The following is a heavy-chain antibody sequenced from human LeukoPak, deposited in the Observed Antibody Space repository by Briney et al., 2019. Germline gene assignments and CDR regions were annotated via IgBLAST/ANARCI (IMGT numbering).Heavy chain of an antibody. V-gene: IGHV1-46*01. CDR1: GYTFTSYY. D-gene: IGHD5-18*01. CDR3: ARGGDVDTAMVYGFDY. Sequence: ASVKVSCKASGYTFTSYYMHWVRQAPGQGLEWMGIINPSGGSTGYAQKFQGRVTMTRDTSTSTVYMELSSLRSEDTAVYYCARGGDVDTAMVYGFDYWGQGTLVTVSS. CDR2: INPSGGST. J-gene: IGHJ4*02.